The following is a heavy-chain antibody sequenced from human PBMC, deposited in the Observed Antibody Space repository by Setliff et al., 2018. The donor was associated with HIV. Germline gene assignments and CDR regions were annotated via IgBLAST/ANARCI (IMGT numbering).Heavy chain of an antibody. Sequence: GESLKISCQDSGYSFDRYWIGWVRQMPGKGLEWMGIIYPGDSDTRYSPSFQGQVTISVDKSISTAYVQWSSLEASDTAMYYCASPGYCSSPNCMNVFNFWGHGTMVTVSS. J-gene: IGHJ3*01. CDR2: IYPGDSDT. D-gene: IGHD2-2*01. V-gene: IGHV5-51*01. CDR1: GYSFDRYW. CDR3: ASPGYCSSPNCMNVFNF.